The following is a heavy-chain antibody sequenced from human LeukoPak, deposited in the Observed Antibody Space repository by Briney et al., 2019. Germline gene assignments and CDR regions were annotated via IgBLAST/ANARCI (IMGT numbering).Heavy chain of an antibody. CDR2: MNPNSGNT. CDR3: ARATPGGLHGYSFDY. Sequence: GASVKVSCKASGHTFKNYDINWVRQATGQGLEWMGWMNPNSGNTGFAQKFQDRVSMTRDTSINTAYMELTSLRSGDTAVYYCARATPGGLHGYSFDYWGQGTVVTVYS. V-gene: IGHV1-8*02. D-gene: IGHD5-24*01. CDR1: GHTFKNYD. J-gene: IGHJ4*02.